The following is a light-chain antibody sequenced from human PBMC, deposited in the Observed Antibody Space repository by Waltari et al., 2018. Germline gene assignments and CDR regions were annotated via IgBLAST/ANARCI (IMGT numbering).Light chain of an antibody. CDR1: QNVGGY. V-gene: IGKV3-11*01. Sequence: EIVLTQSPATLSLSPGDRDTLSCRASQNVGGYLAWFQQKPGQAPRLLIYHASNRATGLPARFSGSGSGTDFTLTISSLEPEDFAIYYCQQRSSWPLTFGGGTKVEI. CDR3: QQRSSWPLT. J-gene: IGKJ4*01. CDR2: HAS.